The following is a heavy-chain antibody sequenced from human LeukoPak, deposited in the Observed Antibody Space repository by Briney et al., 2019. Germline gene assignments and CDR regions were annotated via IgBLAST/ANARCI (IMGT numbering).Heavy chain of an antibody. CDR3: ARGSNWFDP. CDR1: GYTFTSYY. CDR2: MNPNSGNT. V-gene: IGHV1-8*03. Sequence: ASVTVSSKASGYTFTSYYINWVRQPTGQGLEWMGWMNPNSGNTGYAQKFQGRVTITRNTSISAAYMELSSLRPEDTAVYYCARGSNWFDPWGQGTLVTVSS. J-gene: IGHJ5*02.